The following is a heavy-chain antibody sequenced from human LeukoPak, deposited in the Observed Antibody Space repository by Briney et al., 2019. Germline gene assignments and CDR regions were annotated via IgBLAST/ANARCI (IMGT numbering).Heavy chain of an antibody. CDR2: IYYSGST. CDR3: ARDSVGATGYYGMDV. D-gene: IGHD1-26*01. CDR1: GGSISSYY. Sequence: PSETLSLTCTVSGGSISSYYWSWIRQPPGKGLEWIGYIYYSGSTNYNPSLKSRVTISVDTSKNQFSLKLSSVTAADTAVYYCARDSVGATGYYGMDVWGQGTTVTVSS. J-gene: IGHJ6*02. V-gene: IGHV4-59*01.